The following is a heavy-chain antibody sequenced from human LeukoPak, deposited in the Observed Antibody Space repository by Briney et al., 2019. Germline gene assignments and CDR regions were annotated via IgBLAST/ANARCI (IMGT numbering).Heavy chain of an antibody. CDR3: ARGFARSDAFDI. D-gene: IGHD3-3*01. J-gene: IGHJ3*02. Sequence: SVKVSCKASGGTFSSYAISWVRQAPGQGLEWMGGIIPIFGTANYAQKFQGRVTITTDESTSTAYMELSSLRSEDTAVYYCARGFARSDAFDIWGQGTMVTVSS. CDR2: IIPIFGTA. CDR1: GGTFSSYA. V-gene: IGHV1-69*05.